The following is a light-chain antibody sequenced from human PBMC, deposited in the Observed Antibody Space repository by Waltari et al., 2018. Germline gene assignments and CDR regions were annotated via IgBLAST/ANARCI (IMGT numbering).Light chain of an antibody. CDR2: GSS. J-gene: IGKJ1*01. CDR3: QQDGSSRT. V-gene: IGKV3-20*01. Sequence: EIVLTQSPGTLSLSPGETATLSCRAGQSVSSGSLAGYQQKPGQAPRLLIYGSSCRATGIPDRFRGSGSVTDFTLTISRLEPEEVAVYYWQQDGSSRTCVQGTKVEIK. CDR1: QSVSSGS.